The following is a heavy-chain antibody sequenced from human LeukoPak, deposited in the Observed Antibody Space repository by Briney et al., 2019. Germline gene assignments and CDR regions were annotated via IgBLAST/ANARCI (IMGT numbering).Heavy chain of an antibody. CDR2: INHSGST. CDR1: GGSFSGYY. Sequence: SETLSLTCAAYGGSFSGYYWSWIRQPPGKGLEWIGEINHSGSTNYNSSLKSRVTISVDTSKNQFSLKLSSVTAADTAVYYCARGTTGTTDYYYGMDVWGKGTTVTVSS. V-gene: IGHV4-34*01. CDR3: ARGTTGTTDYYYGMDV. J-gene: IGHJ6*04. D-gene: IGHD1-1*01.